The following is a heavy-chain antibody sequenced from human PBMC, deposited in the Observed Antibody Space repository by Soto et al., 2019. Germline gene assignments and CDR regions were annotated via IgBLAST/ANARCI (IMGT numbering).Heavy chain of an antibody. D-gene: IGHD2-2*01. J-gene: IGHJ6*02. CDR2: IIPIFGTA. V-gene: IGHV1-69*13. CDR3: AGKYQLNYYYGMDV. CDR1: GGTFSSYA. Sequence: GASVKVSCKASGGTFSSYAISWVRQAPGQGLEWMGGIIPIFGTADYAQKFQGRVTITADESTSTTYMELSSLRSEDTAVYYCAGKYQLNYYYGMDVWGQGTTVTVSS.